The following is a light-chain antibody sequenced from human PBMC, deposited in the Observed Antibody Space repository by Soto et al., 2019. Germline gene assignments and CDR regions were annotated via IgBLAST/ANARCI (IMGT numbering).Light chain of an antibody. CDR2: EVS. CDR3: SSYAGSNIVV. Sequence: QSALTQPPSASGSPGQSVTISCTGTSSDVGGYNFVSWYQQHPGKAPKLMIYEVSERPSGVPARFSGSKSGNTASLTVSGRQAEDEADYYCSSYAGSNIVVFGGGTKLTVL. V-gene: IGLV2-8*01. J-gene: IGLJ2*01. CDR1: SSDVGGYNF.